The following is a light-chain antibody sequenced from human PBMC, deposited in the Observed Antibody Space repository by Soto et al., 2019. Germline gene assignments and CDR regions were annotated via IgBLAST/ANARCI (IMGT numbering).Light chain of an antibody. V-gene: IGLV2-14*01. Sequence: QSALTQPASVSGSPGQSITISCTGTSSDVGGYNYVSWYQQHPGKAPKLMIYEVSNRPSGVSNRFSGSKSGNTASLTISGLQAEDEADDYCSSYTSSSTFYVVGTGTKRTVL. CDR2: EVS. CDR3: SSYTSSSTFYV. J-gene: IGLJ1*01. CDR1: SSDVGGYNY.